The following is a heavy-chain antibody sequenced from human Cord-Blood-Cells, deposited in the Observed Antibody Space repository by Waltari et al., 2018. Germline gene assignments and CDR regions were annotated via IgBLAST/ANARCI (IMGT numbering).Heavy chain of an antibody. Sequence: QVQLVQSGAEVKKPGASVKVSCTASGYTFTAYYMHWGRQAPAQGLEWMGWINPNSGGTNYAQKFQGRVTMTRDTSISTAYMELSRLRSDDTAVYYCARVKKARSTPYWYFDLWGRGTLVTVSS. CDR1: GYTFTAYY. CDR3: ARVKKARSTPYWYFDL. CDR2: INPNSGGT. D-gene: IGHD5-12*01. J-gene: IGHJ2*01. V-gene: IGHV1-2*02.